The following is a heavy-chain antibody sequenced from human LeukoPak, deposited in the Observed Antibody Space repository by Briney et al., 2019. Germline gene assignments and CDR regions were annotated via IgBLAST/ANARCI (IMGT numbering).Heavy chain of an antibody. J-gene: IGHJ4*02. V-gene: IGHV3-23*01. CDR1: GITFSSYA. CDR2: ISGSGGST. CDR3: AKVPSPYYFDY. Sequence: GGSLRLSCAASGITFSSYAMSWVRQAPGKGLEWVSAISGSGGSTYYADSVKGRFTISRDNSKNTLSLQMNSLRAEDTAVYYCAKVPSPYYFDYWGQGTLVTVSS.